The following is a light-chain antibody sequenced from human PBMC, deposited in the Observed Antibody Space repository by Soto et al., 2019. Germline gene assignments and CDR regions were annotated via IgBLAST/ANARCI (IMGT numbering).Light chain of an antibody. CDR3: CSYAGSYTHYV. V-gene: IGLV2-11*01. CDR1: SSDVGGYNY. J-gene: IGLJ1*01. Sequence: QSALTQPRSVSGSPGQSITISCTGTSSDVGGYNYVSWYRQHTGNAPKLMLYDVSKRPSGVPDRVPGSKSGTTASLTISGPQAEDEADYYCCSYAGSYTHYVFGTGTKLTVL. CDR2: DVS.